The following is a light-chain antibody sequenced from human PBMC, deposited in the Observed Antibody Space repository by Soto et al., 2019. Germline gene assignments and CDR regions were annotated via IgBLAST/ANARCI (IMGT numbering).Light chain of an antibody. Sequence: EIVMTQSPATLSVSPGERATLSCRASQSVSSNLAWYQQKPGQAPRLLIYGASTRATGIPARFSGSGSGTEFTLTISSLQSEDFAVYYCQQYNNWPPWTSGQGT. J-gene: IGKJ1*01. CDR1: QSVSSN. CDR2: GAS. CDR3: QQYNNWPPWT. V-gene: IGKV3-15*01.